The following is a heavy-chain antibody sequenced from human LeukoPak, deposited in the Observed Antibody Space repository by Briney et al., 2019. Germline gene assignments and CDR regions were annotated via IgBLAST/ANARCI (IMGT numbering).Heavy chain of an antibody. CDR3: AKDISGYDYVTHHPLDY. CDR2: ISYDGSNK. CDR1: GFTFSSYA. Sequence: GGSLRLSCAASGFTFSSYAMHWVRQAPGKGLEWVAVISYDGSNKYYADSVKGRFTISRDNSKNTLYLQMNSLRAEDTAVYYCAKDISGYDYVTHHPLDYWGQGTLVTVSS. V-gene: IGHV3-30-3*01. D-gene: IGHD5-12*01. J-gene: IGHJ4*02.